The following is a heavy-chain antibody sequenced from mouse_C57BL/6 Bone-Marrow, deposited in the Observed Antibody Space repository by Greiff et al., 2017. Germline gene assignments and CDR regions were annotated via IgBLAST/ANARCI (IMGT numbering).Heavy chain of an antibody. V-gene: IGHV1-26*01. J-gene: IGHJ2*01. D-gene: IGHD3-3*01. CDR2: INPNNGGT. CDR3: ARRAPFSQSFYFDY. CDR1: GYTFTDYY. Sequence: EVQLQQSGPELVKPGASVKISCKASGYTFTDYYMNWVKQSHGKSLEWIGDINPNNGGTSYNQKFKGKATLTVDKSSSTAYMELRSLTSEDSAVYYCARRAPFSQSFYFDYWGQGTTFTVSS.